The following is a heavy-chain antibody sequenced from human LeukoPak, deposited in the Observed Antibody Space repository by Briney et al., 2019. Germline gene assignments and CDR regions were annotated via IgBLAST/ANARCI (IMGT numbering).Heavy chain of an antibody. V-gene: IGHV4-34*01. CDR2: INHSGST. Sequence: PSETLSLTCAVYGGSFSGYYWSWIRQPPGKGLEWIGEINHSGSTNYNPSLKSRVTISVDTSKNQFSLKLSSVTAADTAVYYCAREIKGVDAFDIWGQGTMVTVSS. D-gene: IGHD3-10*01. J-gene: IGHJ3*02. CDR1: GGSFSGYY. CDR3: AREIKGVDAFDI.